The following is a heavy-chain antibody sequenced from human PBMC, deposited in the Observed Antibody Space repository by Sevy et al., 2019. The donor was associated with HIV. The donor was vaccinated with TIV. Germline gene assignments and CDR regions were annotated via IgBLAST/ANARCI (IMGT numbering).Heavy chain of an antibody. D-gene: IGHD3-22*01. Sequence: SETLSLTCAVYGGSFSGYYWSWIRQPPGKGLEWVGEINHSGSTNYNPSLKIRVTISVDTSKNQFSLKLSSVTAADTAVYYCARGPYYYDSSGYYNRGRRYYYYYGMDVWGQGTTVTVSS. CDR3: ARGPYYYDSSGYYNRGRRYYYYYGMDV. V-gene: IGHV4-34*01. CDR2: INHSGST. J-gene: IGHJ6*02. CDR1: GGSFSGYY.